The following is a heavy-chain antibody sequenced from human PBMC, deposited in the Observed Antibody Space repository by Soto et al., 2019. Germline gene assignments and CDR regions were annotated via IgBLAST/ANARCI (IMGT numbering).Heavy chain of an antibody. CDR3: ARDPLWGTAMVLWYFDL. Sequence: QVQLVESGGGVVQPGRSLTLSCAASGFTFSSYAMHWVRQAPGKGLEWVTVISYDRSNKYYEDSVKSRFTISRDNSKNTLYLPMNSLRAEDTAVYYCARDPLWGTAMVLWYFDLWGRGTLVSVSS. CDR2: ISYDRSNK. V-gene: IGHV3-30-3*01. CDR1: GFTFSSYA. J-gene: IGHJ2*01. D-gene: IGHD5-18*01.